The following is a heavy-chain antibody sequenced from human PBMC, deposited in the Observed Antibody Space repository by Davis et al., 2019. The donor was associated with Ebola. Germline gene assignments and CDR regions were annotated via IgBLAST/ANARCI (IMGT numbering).Heavy chain of an antibody. CDR2: ISWNSGSI. J-gene: IGHJ4*02. V-gene: IGHV3-9*01. D-gene: IGHD2-2*03. Sequence: SLKISCAASGFTFDDYAMHWVRQAPGKGLEWVSGISWNSGSIGYADSVKGRFTISRDNAKNSLYLQMNSLRAEDTAVYYCARVMDIVVVPAANPFDYWGQGTLVTVSS. CDR3: ARVMDIVVVPAANPFDY. CDR1: GFTFDDYA.